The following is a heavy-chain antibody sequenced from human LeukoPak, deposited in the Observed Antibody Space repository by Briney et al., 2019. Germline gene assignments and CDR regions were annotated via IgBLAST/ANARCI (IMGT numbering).Heavy chain of an antibody. CDR3: ARGQARLAWLDP. D-gene: IGHD6-19*01. Sequence: SQTLSLTCAVSGGSISSGGYSWSWIRQPPGKGLECIGYIYYSGSTYYKPSLKSRVTISLDTSKNQFSLKLRSVTAADTAVYYCARGQARLAWLDPWGQGTLVTVSS. V-gene: IGHV4-30-4*07. CDR2: IYYSGST. J-gene: IGHJ5*02. CDR1: GGSISSGGYS.